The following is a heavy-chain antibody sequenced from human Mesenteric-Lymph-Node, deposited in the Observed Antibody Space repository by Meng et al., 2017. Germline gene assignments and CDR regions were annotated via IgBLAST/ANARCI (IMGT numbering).Heavy chain of an antibody. D-gene: IGHD3-10*01. CDR1: GGTFSSYA. Sequence: ASVKVSCKASGGTFSSYAISWVRQAPGQGLEWMGGFDPEDGETIYAQKFQGRVTMTEDTSTDTAYMELSSLRSEDTAVYYCATGIGYYYGSGSKLYFDYWGQGTLVTVSS. V-gene: IGHV1-24*01. CDR3: ATGIGYYYGSGSKLYFDY. J-gene: IGHJ4*02. CDR2: FDPEDGET.